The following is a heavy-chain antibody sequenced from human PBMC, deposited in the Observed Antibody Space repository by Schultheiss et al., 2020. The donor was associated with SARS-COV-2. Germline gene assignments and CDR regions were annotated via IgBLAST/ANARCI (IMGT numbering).Heavy chain of an antibody. Sequence: SETLSLTCTVSGGSISSYYWSWIRQPAGKGLEWIGRIYTSGSTNYNPSLKSRVTMSVDTSKNQFSLKLSSVTAADTAVYYCAREPKYYDFWRGYDAFDIWGQGTMVTVSS. CDR3: AREPKYYDFWRGYDAFDI. CDR2: IYTSGST. V-gene: IGHV4-4*07. J-gene: IGHJ3*02. D-gene: IGHD3-3*01. CDR1: GGSISSYY.